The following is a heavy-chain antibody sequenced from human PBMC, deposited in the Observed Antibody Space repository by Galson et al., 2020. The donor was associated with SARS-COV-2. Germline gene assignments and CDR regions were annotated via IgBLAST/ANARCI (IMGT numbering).Heavy chain of an antibody. Sequence: GGSLRLSCAASGFTFSGSAMHWVRQASGKGLEWVGRIRSKANSYATAYAASVKGRFTISRDDSKNTAYLQMNSLKTEDTAVYYCTRLTPIAKGVVVPPFDPWGQGTLVTVSS. D-gene: IGHD2-2*01. V-gene: IGHV3-73*01. J-gene: IGHJ5*02. CDR2: IRSKANSYAT. CDR1: GFTFSGSA. CDR3: TRLTPIAKGVVVPPFDP.